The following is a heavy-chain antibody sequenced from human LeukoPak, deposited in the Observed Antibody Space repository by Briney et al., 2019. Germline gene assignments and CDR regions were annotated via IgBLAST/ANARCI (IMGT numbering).Heavy chain of an antibody. D-gene: IGHD6-6*01. CDR1: GYTFTGYY. CDR3: ARDPLGSSSSDIDY. J-gene: IGHJ4*02. V-gene: IGHV1-2*02. Sequence: GASVKVSCKASGYTFTGYYMHWVRQAPGQGLEWMGWINPNSGGTNYAQKFQGRVTMTRDTSISTAYMELSRLRSDDTAVYYCARDPLGSSSSDIDYWGQGTLVTVSS. CDR2: INPNSGGT.